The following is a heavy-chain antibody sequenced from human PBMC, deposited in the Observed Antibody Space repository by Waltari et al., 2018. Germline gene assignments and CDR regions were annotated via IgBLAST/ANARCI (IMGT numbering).Heavy chain of an antibody. Sequence: QVLLQESGPGLVEPSETLSLTCEVSGYSISSGYYWGWIRQPPGKGLEWIGTIYHNGTTYTTPPLTSRVSVLLDTSNNQFSLKMKSVTAADTAVYYCARQVLGYCTSATCRKNDSWGQGTLVTVSS. V-gene: IGHV4-38-2*01. CDR1: GYSISSGYY. D-gene: IGHD2-2*03. CDR3: ARQVLGYCTSATCRKNDS. CDR2: IYHNGTT. J-gene: IGHJ4*02.